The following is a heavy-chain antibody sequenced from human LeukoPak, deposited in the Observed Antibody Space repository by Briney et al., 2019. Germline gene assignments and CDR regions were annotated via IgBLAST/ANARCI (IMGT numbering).Heavy chain of an antibody. CDR1: GFIFSNYW. J-gene: IGHJ4*02. V-gene: IGHV3-7*01. Sequence: GGSLRLSCEVSGFIFSNYWMSWVRQVPGRGPEWVANIKQDGSAKNYVDSVKGRFTISRDNAKNSLFLQMNSLRVEDTALYYCARDAAPGLFDYWGQGSLVTVSS. CDR3: ARDAAPGLFDY. D-gene: IGHD6-13*01. CDR2: IKQDGSAK.